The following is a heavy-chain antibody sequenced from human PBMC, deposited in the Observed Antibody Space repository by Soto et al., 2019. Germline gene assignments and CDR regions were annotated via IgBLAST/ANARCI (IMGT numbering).Heavy chain of an antibody. D-gene: IGHD3-3*01. CDR2: IYWDDDK. CDR1: GFSLTTSGVG. Sequence: QITLNESGPTPVKPRQTLTLTCTFSGFSLTTSGVGVGWIRQSPGKAPEWLALIYWDDDKRYSPSLKSRLTITKDTSKDQVVLTMADLDPGDTATYYCAHRVLRTVFGLVTTTAIYFDFWGQGTPVAVSS. J-gene: IGHJ4*02. CDR3: AHRVLRTVFGLVTTTAIYFDF. V-gene: IGHV2-5*02.